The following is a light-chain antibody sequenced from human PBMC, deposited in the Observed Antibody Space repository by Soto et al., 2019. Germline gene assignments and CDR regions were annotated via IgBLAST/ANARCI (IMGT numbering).Light chain of an antibody. CDR1: RSVSSN. V-gene: IGKV3-15*01. CDR3: QQYNNWPPYT. J-gene: IGKJ2*01. CDR2: RAS. Sequence: TVMTQSPATLSVSPGERATLSCRASRSVSSNLAWYQQKPGQAPRLHIYRASTRATGIPARFSGSGSGTEFTLTISSLQSEDFAVYFCQQYNNWPPYTFGQGTKLEIK.